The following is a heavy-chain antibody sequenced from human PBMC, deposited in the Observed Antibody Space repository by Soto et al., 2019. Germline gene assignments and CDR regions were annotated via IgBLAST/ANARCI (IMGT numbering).Heavy chain of an antibody. D-gene: IGHD2-8*01. CDR3: ARDRDAYCSKGICSGPYFDY. CDR1: GFTFSTYS. CDR2: ISDNSSVI. V-gene: IGHV3-48*02. J-gene: IGHJ4*02. Sequence: EVQLVESGGGLVQPGGSLRISCAASGFTFSTYSINWVRQAPGKGLEWISYISDNSSVIYYADAVKGRFTISRDNAKNSLYLQMNSLRDEDTAVYYCARDRDAYCSKGICSGPYFDYWGQGTLVTVSS.